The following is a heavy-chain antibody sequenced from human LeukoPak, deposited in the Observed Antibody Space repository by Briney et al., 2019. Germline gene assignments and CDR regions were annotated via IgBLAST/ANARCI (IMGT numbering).Heavy chain of an antibody. V-gene: IGHV3-11*05. J-gene: IGHJ4*02. CDR1: GFTVSRNY. Sequence: GGSLRLSCAASGFTVSRNYMSWVRQAPGKGLEWVSYISGSNTHTNYADSVKGRFTISRDNAKNTLYLQMNTMRAEDTAVYYCARVPDYVAVGVVDYWGQGTLVTVSS. CDR3: ARVPDYVAVGVVDY. CDR2: ISGSNTHT. D-gene: IGHD4-17*01.